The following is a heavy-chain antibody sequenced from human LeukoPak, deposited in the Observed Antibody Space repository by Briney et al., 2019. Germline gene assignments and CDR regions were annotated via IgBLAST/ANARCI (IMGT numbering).Heavy chain of an antibody. CDR2: IYYSGST. CDR1: GGSISSYY. CDR3: ARGRRYFDWFDP. Sequence: SETLSLTCTVSGGSISSYYWSWIRQPPGKGLEWIGYIYYSGSTNYNPSLKSRVTISVDTSKNQFSLKLSSVTAADTAMYYCARGRRYFDWFDPWGQGTLVTVSS. J-gene: IGHJ5*02. V-gene: IGHV4-59*01. D-gene: IGHD3-9*01.